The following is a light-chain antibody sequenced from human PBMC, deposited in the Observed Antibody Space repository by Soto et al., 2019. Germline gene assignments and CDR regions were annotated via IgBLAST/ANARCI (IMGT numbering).Light chain of an antibody. CDR3: QQYGSSPRFT. V-gene: IGKV3-20*01. J-gene: IGKJ3*01. Sequence: EIVLTQSPGTLSLSPGERATLSCRASQSVSSSYLAWYQQKPGQAPRLLIYGTSTRATGIPDRFSGSGSGIDFTLTISRLEPEDFAVYYFQQYGSSPRFTFGPGTKVDI. CDR1: QSVSSSY. CDR2: GTS.